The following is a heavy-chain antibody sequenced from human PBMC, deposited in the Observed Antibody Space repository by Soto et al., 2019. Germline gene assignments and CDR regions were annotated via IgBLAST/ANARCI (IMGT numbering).Heavy chain of an antibody. CDR3: ARDPRIYSDPYYFDY. CDR2: IYYYGNT. V-gene: IGHV4-59*01. D-gene: IGHD4-17*01. Sequence: SETLSLTCTVSGGSISSFYWSWIRQPPGKGLEWIGYIYYYGNTNYNPSLKSRVTISVDTSKNQFSLKLSSVTAAYTAVYYCARDPRIYSDPYYFDYWGQGTLVTVSS. CDR1: GGSISSFY. J-gene: IGHJ4*02.